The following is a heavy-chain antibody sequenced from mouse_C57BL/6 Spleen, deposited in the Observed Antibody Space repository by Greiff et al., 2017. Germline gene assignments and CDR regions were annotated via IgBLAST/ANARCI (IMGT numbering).Heavy chain of an antibody. V-gene: IGHV5-9*01. J-gene: IGHJ1*03. CDR2: ISGGGGNT. Sequence: EVKLMESGGGLVKPGGSLKLSCAASGFTFSSYTMSWVRQTPEKRLEWVATISGGGGNTYYPDSVKGRFTISRDNAKNTLYLQMSSLRSEDTALYYCARHYSNYFWYFDVWGTGTTVTVSS. CDR1: GFTFSSYT. CDR3: ARHYSNYFWYFDV. D-gene: IGHD2-5*01.